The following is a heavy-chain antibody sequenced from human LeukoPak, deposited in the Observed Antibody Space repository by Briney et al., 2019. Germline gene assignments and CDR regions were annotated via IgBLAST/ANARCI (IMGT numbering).Heavy chain of an antibody. CDR2: INSDNGNT. CDR1: GYTFTTYA. D-gene: IGHD3-9*01. J-gene: IGHJ5*02. V-gene: IGHV1-3*04. CDR3: ARAPYDFLTGFSLNWFDP. Sequence: ASVKVSCKASGYTFTTYAIHWVRQAPGQRLEWMGWINSDNGNTKYSQKFQGRVTITRDTSAYTAYMELRSLNSADTAIYFCARAPYDFLTGFSLNWFDPWGQGTLVTVSS.